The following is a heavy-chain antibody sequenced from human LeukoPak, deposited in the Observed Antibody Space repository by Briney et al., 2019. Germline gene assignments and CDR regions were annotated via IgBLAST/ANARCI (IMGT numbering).Heavy chain of an antibody. Sequence: PGRSLRLSCAASGFTFSNAWMSWVRQAPGKGLEWVGRIKSKTDGGTTDYAAPVKGRFTISRDDSKNTLYLQMNSLKTEDTAVYYCTTVSYYGSGSYYNWGQGTLVTVSS. CDR1: GFTFSNAW. J-gene: IGHJ4*02. CDR3: TTVSYYGSGSYYN. D-gene: IGHD3-10*01. V-gene: IGHV3-15*01. CDR2: IKSKTDGGTT.